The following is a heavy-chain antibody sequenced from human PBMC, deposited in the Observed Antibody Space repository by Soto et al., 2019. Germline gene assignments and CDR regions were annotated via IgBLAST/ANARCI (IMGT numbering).Heavy chain of an antibody. CDR1: GGSIRSGGYS. V-gene: IGHV4-30-2*01. CDR3: ARYQLEGNWFDH. D-gene: IGHD1-1*01. J-gene: IGHJ5*02. CDR2: IYHSGST. Sequence: QLQLQESGSGLVRPSQTLSLTCAVSGGSIRSGGYSWNWIRQPPGQGLEWIGYIYHSGSTLYNPSLKSRVTISVDKSKNQFSLKLSSVPAADTAVYYCARYQLEGNWFDHWGQGTLVTVSS.